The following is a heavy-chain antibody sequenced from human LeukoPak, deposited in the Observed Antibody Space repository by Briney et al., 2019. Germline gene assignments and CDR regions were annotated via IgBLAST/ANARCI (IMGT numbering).Heavy chain of an antibody. J-gene: IGHJ5*02. V-gene: IGHV4-39*01. Sequence: PSETLSLTCTVPGGSISSNNYYWGWIRQPPGKGLEWIGFIYYSGSTYYNPSLKSRVTISVDTSKNQFSLKLSTVTAADTAVYYCAGQYDFWRGSGQKNYFDPWGQGTLVTVSS. CDR3: AGQYDFWRGSGQKNYFDP. CDR2: IYYSGST. CDR1: GGSISSNNYY. D-gene: IGHD3-3*01.